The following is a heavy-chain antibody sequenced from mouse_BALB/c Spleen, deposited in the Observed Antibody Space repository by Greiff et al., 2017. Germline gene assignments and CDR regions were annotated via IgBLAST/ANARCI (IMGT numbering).Heavy chain of an antibody. D-gene: IGHD3-3*01. Sequence: VQLKESGPELVKPGASVKIPCKASGYTFTDYNMDWVKQSHGKSLEWIGDINPNNGGTIYNQKFKGKATLTVDKSSSTAYMELRSLTSEDTAVYYCARRAYPYYYAMDYWGQGTSVTVSS. V-gene: IGHV1-18*01. CDR1: GYTFTDYN. CDR3: ARRAYPYYYAMDY. J-gene: IGHJ4*01. CDR2: INPNNGGT.